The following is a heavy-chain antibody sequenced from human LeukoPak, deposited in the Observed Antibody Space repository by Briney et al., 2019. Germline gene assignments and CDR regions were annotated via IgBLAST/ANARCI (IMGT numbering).Heavy chain of an antibody. CDR3: ARHSRSAYSGYENAFDI. CDR1: GDSISSSSYY. D-gene: IGHD5-12*01. Sequence: SETLSLTCTVSGDSISSSSYYWDWIRQPPGKGLEWIGNVYYSTNTYYNPSLKSRVTISVDTSKHQFSLKLSSVTAADTAIYYCARHSRSAYSGYENAFDIWGQGTVVTVSS. V-gene: IGHV4-39*01. CDR2: VYYSTNT. J-gene: IGHJ3*02.